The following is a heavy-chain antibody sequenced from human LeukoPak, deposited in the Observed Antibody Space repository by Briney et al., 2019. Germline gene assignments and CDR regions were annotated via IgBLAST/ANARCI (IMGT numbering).Heavy chain of an antibody. CDR3: ARGGSYLSAFDI. CDR2: IKSKADGGTT. V-gene: IGHV3-15*01. Sequence: GGSLRLSCAASGFTFNNAWMSWVRQAPGKGLEWVGRIKSKADGGTTDHAAPVKGRFSISRDDSKSTLYLQMNSLKTEDTAVYYCARGGSYLSAFDIWGQGTMVTVSS. J-gene: IGHJ3*02. D-gene: IGHD1-26*01. CDR1: GFTFNNAW.